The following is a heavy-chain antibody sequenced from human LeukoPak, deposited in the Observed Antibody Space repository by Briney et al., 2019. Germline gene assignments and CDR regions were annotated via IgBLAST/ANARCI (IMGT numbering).Heavy chain of an antibody. V-gene: IGHV1-2*02. CDR3: ARAKETHDFWSGDGAFDI. CDR2: INPNSGGT. J-gene: IGHJ3*02. Sequence: GASVKVSCKASGYTFTGYYMHWVRQAPGQGLEWMGWINPNSGGTNYAQKFQGRVTMTRDTSISTAYMELSRLRSDDTAVYYCARAKETHDFWSGDGAFDIWGQGTMVTVSS. D-gene: IGHD3-3*01. CDR1: GYTFTGYY.